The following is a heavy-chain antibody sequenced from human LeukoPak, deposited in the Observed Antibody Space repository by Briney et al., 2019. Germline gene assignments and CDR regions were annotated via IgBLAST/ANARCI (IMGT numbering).Heavy chain of an antibody. V-gene: IGHV3-30*18. D-gene: IGHD3-16*01. Sequence: GGSLRLSCTVSGFTVSSNSMSWVRQAPGKGLEWVAVISYDGSNKYYADSVKGRFTISRDNSKNTLYLQMNSLRAEDTAVYYCAKDPYRGWPPIGGIFDYWGQGTLVTVSS. J-gene: IGHJ4*02. CDR1: GFTVSSNS. CDR3: AKDPYRGWPPIGGIFDY. CDR2: ISYDGSNK.